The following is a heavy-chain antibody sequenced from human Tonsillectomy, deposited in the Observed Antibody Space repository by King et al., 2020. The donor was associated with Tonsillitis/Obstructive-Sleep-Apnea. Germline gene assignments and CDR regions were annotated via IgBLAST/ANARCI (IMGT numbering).Heavy chain of an antibody. V-gene: IGHV3-7*04. CDR3: ARDNEGKDI. D-gene: IGHD1-1*01. CDR2: IKEDGSEK. J-gene: IGHJ6*04. CDR1: GFTFNNYW. Sequence: VQLVESGGGLVQSGGSLTLSCAASGFTFNNYWMSWVRQAPGKGLEWVANIKEDGSEKYHADSVKGRFTISRNNAKSSLDLQMNSLRVEETAVYYCARDNEGKDIWGKGTTVSVSS.